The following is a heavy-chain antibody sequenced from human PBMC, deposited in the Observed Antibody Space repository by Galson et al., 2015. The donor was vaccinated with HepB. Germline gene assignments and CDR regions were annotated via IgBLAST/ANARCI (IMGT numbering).Heavy chain of an antibody. CDR3: ARDRNPQVFDI. V-gene: IGHV1-8*01. J-gene: IGHJ4*02. CDR1: GYTFTDFD. Sequence: SVKVSCKASGYTFTDFDINWVRQANGQGLEWIGWMNPKSGYSGFAQKFRGRVTMTRDTAMDTAYLDLTSLRSDDTAVYYCARDRNPQVFDIWGQGTLVTVSS. CDR2: MNPKSGYS.